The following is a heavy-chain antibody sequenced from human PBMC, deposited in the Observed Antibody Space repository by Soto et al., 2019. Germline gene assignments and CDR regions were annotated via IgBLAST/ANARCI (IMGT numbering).Heavy chain of an antibody. Sequence: GGSLRLSCAASGFTFSSYGMHWVRQAPGKGLEWVAVISYDGSNKYYADSVKGRFTISRDNSKNTLYLQMNSLRAEDTAVYYCAKDRRGCSGGSCPKDYYYGMDVWGQGTTVTVSS. J-gene: IGHJ6*02. V-gene: IGHV3-30*18. CDR2: ISYDGSNK. CDR1: GFTFSSYG. D-gene: IGHD2-15*01. CDR3: AKDRRGCSGGSCPKDYYYGMDV.